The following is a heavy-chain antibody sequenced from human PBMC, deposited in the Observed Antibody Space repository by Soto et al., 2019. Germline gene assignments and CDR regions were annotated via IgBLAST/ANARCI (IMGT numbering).Heavy chain of an antibody. CDR1: GYTFTNYA. Sequence: QVQLVQSGAEVKKPGASVKVSCKTSGYTFTNYAIHWVRQAPGQRLEWMGWINTGNGNTRYSQKFQDRITITRDTSASTAYLELSSLRSEDTAVSYRASSGGGYCTGGVCHANNWVDPWGQGTLVTVSS. J-gene: IGHJ5*02. CDR2: INTGNGNT. D-gene: IGHD2-8*02. V-gene: IGHV1-3*04. CDR3: ASSGGGYCTGGVCHANNWVDP.